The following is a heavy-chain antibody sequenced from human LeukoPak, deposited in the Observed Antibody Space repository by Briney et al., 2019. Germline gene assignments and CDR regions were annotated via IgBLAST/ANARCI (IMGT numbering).Heavy chain of an antibody. CDR3: ARGPPYCSGGSCYLNWFDP. J-gene: IGHJ5*02. D-gene: IGHD2-15*01. CDR1: GGSFSGYY. V-gene: IGHV4-34*01. Sequence: PLETLSLTCAVYGGSFSGYYWSWIRQPPGKGLEWIGEINHSGSTNYNPSLKSRVTISVDTSKNQFSLKLSSVTAADTAVYYCARGPPYCSGGSCYLNWFDPWGQGTLVTVSS. CDR2: INHSGST.